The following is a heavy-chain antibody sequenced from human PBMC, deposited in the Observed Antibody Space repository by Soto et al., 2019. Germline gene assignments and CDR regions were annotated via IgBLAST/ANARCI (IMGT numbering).Heavy chain of an antibody. CDR3: AAEVDTAMVMDY. CDR1: GFTFTSSA. V-gene: IGHV1-58*01. J-gene: IGHJ4*02. D-gene: IGHD5-18*01. CDR2: IVVGSGNT. Sequence: SVKVSCKASGFTFTSSAVQWVRQARGQRLEWVGWIVVGSGNTNYAQKFQERVTITRDMSTSTAYMELSSLRSEDTAVYYCAAEVDTAMVMDYWGQGTLVTVSS.